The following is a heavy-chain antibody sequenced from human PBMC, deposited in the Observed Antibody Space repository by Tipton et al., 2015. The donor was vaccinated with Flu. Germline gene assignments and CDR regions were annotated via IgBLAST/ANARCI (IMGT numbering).Heavy chain of an antibody. Sequence: TLSLTCTVSSGSIRSTNYFCAWIRQPPGKRLELIGSIYPSGTTYYNPSLKSRVTISVDTSKSQFSLKLNSATAADTAIYYCARLYFVPAAATPNYCFDYWGQGTPVTVSS. CDR2: IYPSGTT. J-gene: IGHJ4*02. V-gene: IGHV4-39*07. CDR1: SGSIRSTNYF. D-gene: IGHD2-15*01. CDR3: ARLYFVPAAATPNYCFDY.